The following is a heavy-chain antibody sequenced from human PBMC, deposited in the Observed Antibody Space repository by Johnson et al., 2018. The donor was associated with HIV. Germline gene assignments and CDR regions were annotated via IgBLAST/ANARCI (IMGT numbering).Heavy chain of an antibody. V-gene: IGHV3-NL1*01. CDR2: IYSGGTT. CDR3: ARAYTYGAFDI. Sequence: QVQLVESGGGVVQPGRSLRLSCAASRFTFSTYGMHWVRQAPGKGLEWVSVIYSGGTTYHADSVKGRFIISRDNSKSTLYLQMNSLRAEDTAVYYCARAYTYGAFDIWGQGTMVTVSS. D-gene: IGHD5-18*01. J-gene: IGHJ3*02. CDR1: RFTFSTYG.